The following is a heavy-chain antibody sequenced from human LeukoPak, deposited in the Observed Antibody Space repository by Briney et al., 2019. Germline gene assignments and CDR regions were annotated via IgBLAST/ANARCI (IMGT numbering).Heavy chain of an antibody. Sequence: GGSLRLSCAASGFTFSDYYMSWIRQAPGKGLEWVSYISRSGSTIYYADSVKGRFTISRDNAKNSLYLQMNSLRAEDTAVYYCARPVGATASNPFDYWGQGTLVTVSS. CDR1: GFTFSDYY. V-gene: IGHV3-11*01. CDR2: ISRSGSTI. J-gene: IGHJ4*02. D-gene: IGHD1-26*01. CDR3: ARPVGATASNPFDY.